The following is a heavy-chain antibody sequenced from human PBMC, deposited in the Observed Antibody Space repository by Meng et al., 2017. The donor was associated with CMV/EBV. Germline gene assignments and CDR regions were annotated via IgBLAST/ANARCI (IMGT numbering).Heavy chain of an antibody. D-gene: IGHD3-3*01. CDR3: ARDNRRGGVDY. Sequence: QHKESRPGLVKPSQTLSLTCTVSGGSISSGDYYWSWIRQPPGKGLEWIGYIYYSGSTYYNPSLKSRVTISVDTSKNQFSLKLSSVTAADTAVYYCARDNRRGGVDYWGQGTLVTVSS. V-gene: IGHV4-30-4*08. CDR1: GGSISSGDYY. J-gene: IGHJ4*02. CDR2: IYYSGST.